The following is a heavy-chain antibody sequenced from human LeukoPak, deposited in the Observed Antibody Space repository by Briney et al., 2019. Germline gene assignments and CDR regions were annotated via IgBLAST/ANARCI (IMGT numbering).Heavy chain of an antibody. CDR1: GGSISSSSYY. J-gene: IGHJ5*02. Sequence: SETLSLTCTVSGGSISSSSYYWGWIRQPPGKGLEWIGSIYYSGSTYYNPSLKSRVTISVDTSKNQFSLKLSSVTAADTAVYYCASTQWRYFENWLDPWGQGTLVTVSS. V-gene: IGHV4-39*01. CDR2: IYYSGST. CDR3: ASTQWRYFENWLDP. D-gene: IGHD3-9*01.